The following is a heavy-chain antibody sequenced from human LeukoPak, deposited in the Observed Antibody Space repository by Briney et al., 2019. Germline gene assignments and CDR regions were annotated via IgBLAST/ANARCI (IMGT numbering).Heavy chain of an antibody. CDR2: IDHTGST. CDR1: DDSITIYY. V-gene: IGHV4-59*01. CDR3: ARGGVPCTTWYSTYSYYFYMDV. J-gene: IGHJ6*03. Sequence: SETLSLTCTVSDDSITIYYWSWIRQPPGKGLEWIGYIDHTGSTNYNPSLKSRVTISRDTSKNHFSLELSSATAADTAVYFCARGGVPCTTWYSTYSYYFYMDVWGKGTPVTVSS. D-gene: IGHD2-2*01.